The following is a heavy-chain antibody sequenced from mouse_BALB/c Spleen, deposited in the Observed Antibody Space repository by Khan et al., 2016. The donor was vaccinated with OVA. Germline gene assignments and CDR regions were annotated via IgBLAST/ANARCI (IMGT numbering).Heavy chain of an antibody. CDR3: ASHLTGTFAY. V-gene: IGHV5-6*01. Sequence: EVELVDSGGDLVKPGGSLRLSCAASGFTFSTSVLSWVRKFPDKRLEWVATIPSDGYSTYYPDSVQGRFTLSRNKAENTPYLQMSSLKSEDTAIYYCASHLTGTFAYWGQGTLVTVST. D-gene: IGHD4-1*01. J-gene: IGHJ3*01. CDR1: GFTFSTSV. CDR2: IPSDGYST.